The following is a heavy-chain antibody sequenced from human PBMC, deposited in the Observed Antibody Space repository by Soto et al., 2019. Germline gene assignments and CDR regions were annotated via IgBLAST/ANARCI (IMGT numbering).Heavy chain of an antibody. D-gene: IGHD6-6*01. CDR3: ATTEHQLLLYNWFDP. CDR2: IIPIFGTA. V-gene: IGHV1-69*01. Sequence: QVQLVQSGAEVKKPGSSVKVSCKASGGTFSSYAISWVRQAPGQWLEWMGGIIPIFGTANYAQKFQGRVTITADESTSTAYMELSSLRSEDTAVYYCATTEHQLLLYNWFDPWGQGTLVTVSS. CDR1: GGTFSSYA. J-gene: IGHJ5*02.